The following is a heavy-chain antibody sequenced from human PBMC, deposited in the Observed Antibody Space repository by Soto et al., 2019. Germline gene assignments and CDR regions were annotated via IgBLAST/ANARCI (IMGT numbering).Heavy chain of an antibody. Sequence: EVQLVESGGGLVQPGGSLILSCATSGFILSDCAMNWVRQAPGKGLEWVSYISSSSSVIDYSDSVKGRFTVSRDNAMNSLYLQMNSLRAEDTAVYYCARDLSWGSNWYYYMDVWGKGTTVTVSS. CDR2: ISSSSSVI. D-gene: IGHD7-27*01. CDR1: GFILSDCA. J-gene: IGHJ6*03. CDR3: ARDLSWGSNWYYYMDV. V-gene: IGHV3-48*01.